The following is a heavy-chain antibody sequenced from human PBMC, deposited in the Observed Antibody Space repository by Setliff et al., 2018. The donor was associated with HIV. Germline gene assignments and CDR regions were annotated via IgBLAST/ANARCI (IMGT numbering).Heavy chain of an antibody. CDR1: GFTFSSYS. V-gene: IGHV3-21*01. Sequence: LRLSCAASGFTFSSYSMNWVRQAPGKGLEWVSSISSSSSYIYYADSLKGRFTISRDNAKNSLYLQMNSLRAEDTAVYYCARDRPPGRYYCSGGSCYPQDGLDAFDIWGQGTMVTVSS. CDR2: ISSSSSYI. CDR3: ARDRPPGRYYCSGGSCYPQDGLDAFDI. J-gene: IGHJ3*02. D-gene: IGHD2-15*01.